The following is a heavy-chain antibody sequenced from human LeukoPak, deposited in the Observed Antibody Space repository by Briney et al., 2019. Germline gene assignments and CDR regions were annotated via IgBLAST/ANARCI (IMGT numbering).Heavy chain of an antibody. CDR1: GFTFTNYG. D-gene: IGHD5-24*01. V-gene: IGHV3-30*18. J-gene: IGHJ4*02. CDR3: AKTYRDGYNPTGAY. CDR2: ISYDGSNK. Sequence: PGGSLRLSCAASGFTFTNYGMHWVRQAPGKGLEWVALISYDGSNKYYADSVKGRFTISRDNSKNTLYLQMNSLRPEDTALYYCAKTYRDGYNPTGAYWGQGTLVTVSS.